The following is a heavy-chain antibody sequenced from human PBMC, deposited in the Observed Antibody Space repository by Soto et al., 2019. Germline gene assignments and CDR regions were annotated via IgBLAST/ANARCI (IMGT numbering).Heavy chain of an antibody. CDR1: GFTFTYAW. D-gene: IGHD6-19*01. V-gene: IGHV3-15*01. CDR2: IKSKADGGAT. Sequence: EVQLVESGGGLVKPGESLRLSCAASGFTFTYAWMSWVRQVAGKGLQLIGRIKSKADGGATDYEVPVKGRFTISRDDSKSTLYLQMNNLQTEDTAVYYSTTDRGIAEAVLFDSWGQGALVTVSS. CDR3: TTDRGIAEAVLFDS. J-gene: IGHJ4*02.